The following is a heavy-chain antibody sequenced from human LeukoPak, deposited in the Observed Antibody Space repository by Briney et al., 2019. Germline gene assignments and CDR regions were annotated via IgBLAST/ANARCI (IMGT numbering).Heavy chain of an antibody. Sequence: GGSLRLSCAASGFTFSTNSMNWVRQAPGKGLEWVSSISSSSSYIYYADSVKGRFTISRDNSKNTLYLQMGSLRAEDMAVYYCAREYYDSSGYYSATFGYWGQGTLVTVSS. V-gene: IGHV3-21*01. CDR2: ISSSSSYI. CDR1: GFTFSTNS. D-gene: IGHD3-22*01. J-gene: IGHJ4*02. CDR3: AREYYDSSGYYSATFGY.